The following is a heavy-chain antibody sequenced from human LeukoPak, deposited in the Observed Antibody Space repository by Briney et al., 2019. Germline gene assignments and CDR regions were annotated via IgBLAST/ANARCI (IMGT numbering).Heavy chain of an antibody. CDR3: ARDKGPYWYFDL. V-gene: IGHV4-59*01. CDR2: IYNSGST. Sequence: SETQSLTCTVSDGSISSYYWNWIRQPPGKGLGWIGNIYNSGSTDYNPSLKSRVTISVNLSKNQISLKLTSVTAADTAVYYCARDKGPYWYFDLWGRGTLVTVSS. J-gene: IGHJ2*01. CDR1: DGSISSYY.